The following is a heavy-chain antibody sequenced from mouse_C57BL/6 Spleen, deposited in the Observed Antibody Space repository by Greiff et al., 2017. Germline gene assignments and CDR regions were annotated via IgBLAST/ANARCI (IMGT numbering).Heavy chain of an antibody. CDR3: ARRGNYGNYGAMDY. Sequence: VQLQQSGGGLVKPGGSLKLSCAASGFTFSDYGMHWVRQAPEKGLEWVAYISSGSSTIYYADTVKGRFTISRDNAKNTLFLQMTSLRSEDTAMYYCARRGNYGNYGAMDYWGQGTSVTVSS. CDR1: GFTFSDYG. J-gene: IGHJ4*01. D-gene: IGHD2-1*01. CDR2: ISSGSSTI. V-gene: IGHV5-17*01.